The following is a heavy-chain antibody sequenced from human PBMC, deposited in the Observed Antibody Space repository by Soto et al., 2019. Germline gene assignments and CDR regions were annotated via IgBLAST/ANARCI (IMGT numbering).Heavy chain of an antibody. CDR1: GFTLSSYA. D-gene: IGHD6-13*01. CDR3: AKDRSSNWYYFVY. Sequence: TGGSLRLSCAASGFTLSSYAMSWVRQAPGKGLEWVSAISGSGGSTYYADSVKGRFTISRDNSKNTLYLQMNSLRAEDTAVYYCAKDRSSNWYYFVYWGQGTLLTVSS. J-gene: IGHJ4*02. V-gene: IGHV3-23*01. CDR2: ISGSGGST.